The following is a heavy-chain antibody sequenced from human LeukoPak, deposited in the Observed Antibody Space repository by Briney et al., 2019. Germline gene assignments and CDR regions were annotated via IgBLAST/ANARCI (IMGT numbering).Heavy chain of an antibody. J-gene: IGHJ6*03. CDR3: ARGHYSSSWFLGGPRRGSHEDFYYYMDV. V-gene: IGHV3-7*01. Sequence: GGSLRLSCAASGFTFSSYWMSWVRQAPGKGLEWVANIKEDGSEKYYVDSVKGRFTISRDNAKNSLVLQMNSLRPEDTAVYYCARGHYSSSWFLGGPRRGSHEDFYYYMDVWGNGTTVTISS. CDR1: GFTFSSYW. CDR2: IKEDGSEK. D-gene: IGHD6-13*01.